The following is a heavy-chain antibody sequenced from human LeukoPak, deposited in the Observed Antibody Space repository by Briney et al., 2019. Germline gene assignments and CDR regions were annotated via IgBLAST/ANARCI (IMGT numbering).Heavy chain of an antibody. J-gene: IGHJ4*02. V-gene: IGHV3-11*05. Sequence: GGSLRLSCAASGFTFSDYYMSWIRQAPGKGLEWVSFISSTSSYIKDADSVKGRFTISRDNAEKSLYLQMNSLRAEDTAVYYCARDSSGWSVDYWGQGTLVTVSS. CDR1: GFTFSDYY. CDR2: ISSTSSYI. CDR3: ARDSSGWSVDY. D-gene: IGHD6-19*01.